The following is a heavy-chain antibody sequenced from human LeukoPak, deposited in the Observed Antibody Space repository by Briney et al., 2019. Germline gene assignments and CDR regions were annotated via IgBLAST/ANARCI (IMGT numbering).Heavy chain of an antibody. CDR3: ARGDYDFWSGNWRFDT. D-gene: IGHD3-3*01. V-gene: IGHV4-59*01. CDR1: GEPISSYY. J-gene: IGHJ4*02. Sequence: SETLSLTCLVSGEPISSYYWSWIRQAPGRGPEYIGNVYYNGNTNYNPSLKSRVAISVDASKNQFSLKVDSVTTADTAVYYCARGDYDFWSGNWRFDTWGQGTLVTVSS. CDR2: VYYNGNT.